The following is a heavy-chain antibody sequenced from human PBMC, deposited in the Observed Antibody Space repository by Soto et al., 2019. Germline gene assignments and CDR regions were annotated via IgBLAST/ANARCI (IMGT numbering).Heavy chain of an antibody. D-gene: IGHD2-2*01. CDR1: GDSFSTYA. CDR2: IIPLLRST. Sequence: QVQLVQSGAQVKKPGSSVKVSCKASGDSFSTYAVSWVRQAPGQGLEWMGKIIPLLRSTTYAQKFRGRVTITADETTSTAYMDQTSLTAEDTAVYYCATDSGIVAVPAAMGFDYWGQGTLVTVSS. CDR3: ATDSGIVAVPAAMGFDY. J-gene: IGHJ4*02. V-gene: IGHV1-69*11.